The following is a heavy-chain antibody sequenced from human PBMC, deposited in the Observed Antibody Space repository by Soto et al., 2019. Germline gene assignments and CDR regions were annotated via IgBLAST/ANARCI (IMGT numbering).Heavy chain of an antibody. Sequence: QVQLVQSGAEVKKPGSSVKVSCKASGGTFSSYAISWVRQAPGQGLEWMGGIIPIFGTANYAQKFQGRVTITADESTITAYMELSSLRSEDTAVYYCASGPHIYMVRGVPNYYFDYWGQGTLVTVSS. J-gene: IGHJ4*02. V-gene: IGHV1-69*01. D-gene: IGHD3-10*01. CDR1: GGTFSSYA. CDR3: ASGPHIYMVRGVPNYYFDY. CDR2: IIPIFGTA.